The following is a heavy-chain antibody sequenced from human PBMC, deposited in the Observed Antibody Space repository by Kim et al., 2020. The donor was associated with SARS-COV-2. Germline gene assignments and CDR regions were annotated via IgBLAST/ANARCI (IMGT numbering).Heavy chain of an antibody. CDR2: IIPIFGTA. CDR3: ARFEHYDSSGYYLGASPGRGSDYGMDV. J-gene: IGHJ6*02. V-gene: IGHV1-69*13. D-gene: IGHD3-22*01. Sequence: SVKVSCKASGGTFSSYAISWVRQAPGQGLEWMGGIIPIFGTANYAQKFQGRVTITADESTSTAYMELSSLRSEDTAVYYCARFEHYDSSGYYLGASPGRGSDYGMDVWGQGTTVTVSS. CDR1: GGTFSSYA.